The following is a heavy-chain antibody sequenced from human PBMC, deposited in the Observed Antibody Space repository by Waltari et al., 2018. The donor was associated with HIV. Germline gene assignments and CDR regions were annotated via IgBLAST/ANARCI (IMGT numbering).Heavy chain of an antibody. CDR2: IFSGGNT. CDR1: GIAVRNSS. Sequence: EVQLVESGGGLVQPGGSLRLACAASGIAVRNSSMNWVRQAPGKGLKWVSVIFSGGNTYYADSVKGRFTISRDTSKNTVFLQMNRVRVEDTAVYFCARSWGAFHSTDGRFDYWGQGSLVTVSS. D-gene: IGHD2-2*01. V-gene: IGHV3-66*01. J-gene: IGHJ4*02. CDR3: ARSWGAFHSTDGRFDY.